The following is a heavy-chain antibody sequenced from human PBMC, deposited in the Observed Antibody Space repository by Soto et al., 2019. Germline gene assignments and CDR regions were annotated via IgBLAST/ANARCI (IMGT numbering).Heavy chain of an antibody. CDR1: GFTFSNYA. V-gene: IGHV3-23*01. CDR3: AKDYSNPIYHYYMDV. CDR2: LSYSGSST. D-gene: IGHD4-4*01. J-gene: IGHJ6*03. Sequence: EVQLLEAGGGLVQPGGSLRLSCAASGFTFSNYAMNWVRQAPGKGLEWVSALSYSGSSTYYADSVKGRFTISRDNSKSTLYLQMSSLRAEDTAVYYCAKDYSNPIYHYYMDVWGEGTTVTVSS.